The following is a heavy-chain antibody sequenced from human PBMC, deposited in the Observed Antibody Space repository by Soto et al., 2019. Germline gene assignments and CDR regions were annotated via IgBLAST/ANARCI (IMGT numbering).Heavy chain of an antibody. J-gene: IGHJ4*01. CDR1: GDSIRNYY. CDR3: ARVKRGYSYGSIIDF. CDR2: IFYSGST. D-gene: IGHD5-18*01. Sequence: LSLTCTVSGDSIRNYYRSWIRQPPGKGLEYIGYIFYSGSTTYNPSLKSRVAMSVDTSRNQFALKLRSVTAADTATYYCARVKRGYSYGSIIDFWGRGTLVTVSS. V-gene: IGHV4-59*01.